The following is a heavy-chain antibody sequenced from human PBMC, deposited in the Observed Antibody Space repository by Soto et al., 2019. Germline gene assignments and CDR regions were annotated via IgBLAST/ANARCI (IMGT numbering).Heavy chain of an antibody. CDR1: GLYISRFY. V-gene: IGHV4-59*08. J-gene: IGHJ4*02. CDR3: ERLRRGIAVAEVFDY. CDR2: IYYSGST. Sequence: SETKSLTYTFSGLYISRFYSTLIRQKQGKGLEWIGYIYYSGSTNYNPSLKSRVTISVDTSKNQFSLKLSSVTAADTAVYYCERLRRGIAVAEVFDYWGQGTLVTVSS. D-gene: IGHD6-19*01.